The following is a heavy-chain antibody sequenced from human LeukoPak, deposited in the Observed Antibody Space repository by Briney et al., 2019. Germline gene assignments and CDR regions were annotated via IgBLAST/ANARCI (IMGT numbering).Heavy chain of an antibody. V-gene: IGHV4-59*01. CDR1: GGSISSYY. D-gene: IGHD4-11*01. CDR3: ARGGAYSNPYYYYGMDV. Sequence: SETLSLTCTVSGGSISSYYWSWIRQPPGKGLEWIGYIYYSGSTNYNPSLKSRVTISVDTSKTQFSLRLSSVTAADTAVYYCARGGAYSNPYYYYGMDVWGQGTTVTVSS. J-gene: IGHJ6*02. CDR2: IYYSGST.